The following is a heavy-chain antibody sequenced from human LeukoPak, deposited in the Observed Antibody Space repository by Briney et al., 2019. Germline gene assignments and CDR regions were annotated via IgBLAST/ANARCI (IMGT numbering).Heavy chain of an antibody. CDR2: IYYSGST. D-gene: IGHD2-2*03. V-gene: IGHV4-59*01. CDR3: TRGAGGGYGSNWFDP. J-gene: IGHJ5*02. Sequence: SEILSLTCTVSGGSINSYYWSWIRQPPGEGLEWIGYIYYSGSTNYNPSLKSRVTVSVDTSKNQFSLKLSSVTAADTAVYYCTRGAGGGYGSNWFDPWGQGTLVTVSS. CDR1: GGSINSYY.